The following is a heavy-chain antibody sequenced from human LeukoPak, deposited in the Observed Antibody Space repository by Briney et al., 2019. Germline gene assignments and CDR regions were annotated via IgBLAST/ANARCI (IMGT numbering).Heavy chain of an antibody. Sequence: SETLSLTCTVSGGSISSSSYYWGWIRQPPGKGLEWIGSIYYSGSTYYNPSLKSRVTISVDTSKNQFSLKLSSVTAADTAVYYCAREVRSSWTFDYWGQGTLVTVSS. CDR2: IYYSGST. V-gene: IGHV4-39*07. J-gene: IGHJ4*02. D-gene: IGHD6-13*01. CDR3: AREVRSSWTFDY. CDR1: GGSISSSSYY.